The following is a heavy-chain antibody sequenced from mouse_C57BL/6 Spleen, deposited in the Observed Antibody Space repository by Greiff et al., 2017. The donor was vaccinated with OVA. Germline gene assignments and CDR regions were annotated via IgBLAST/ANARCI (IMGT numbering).Heavy chain of an antibody. CDR3: ARDLYYYGSSYGFDY. CDR2: ISYDGSN. Sequence: EVQLQESGPGLVKPSQSLSLTCSVTGYSITSGYYWNWIRQFPGNKLEWMGYISYDGSNNYNPSLKNRISITRDTSKNQFFLKLNSVTTEDTATYYCARDLYYYGSSYGFDYWGQGTTLTVSS. D-gene: IGHD1-1*01. J-gene: IGHJ2*01. V-gene: IGHV3-6*01. CDR1: GYSITSGYY.